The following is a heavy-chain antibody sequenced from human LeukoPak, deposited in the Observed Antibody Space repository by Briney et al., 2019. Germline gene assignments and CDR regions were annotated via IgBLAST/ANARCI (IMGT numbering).Heavy chain of an antibody. V-gene: IGHV3-53*01. D-gene: IGHD3-10*01. CDR3: ARGGESFSFDP. CDR1: GFTVSSNY. Sequence: GGSLRLSCAASGFTVSSNYMSCVRQAPGKGLEWVSVIYSGGSTYYADSVKGRFTISRDNSKNTLYLQMNSLRAEDTAVYYCARGGESFSFDPWGQGTLVTVSS. J-gene: IGHJ5*02. CDR2: IYSGGST.